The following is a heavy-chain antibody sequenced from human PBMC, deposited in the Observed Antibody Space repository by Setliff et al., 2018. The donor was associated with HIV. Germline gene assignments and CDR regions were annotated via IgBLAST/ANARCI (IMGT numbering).Heavy chain of an antibody. Sequence: ASVKVSCKASGYTFTSYGITWVRQAPGQGLEWMGGIIPIFGTANYAQKFQGRVTMTTDTSTSTAYMELRSLRSDDTAVYYCARKGYFDFWGQGTLVTVSS. J-gene: IGHJ4*02. CDR2: IIPIFGTA. CDR3: ARKGYFDF. V-gene: IGHV1-18*01. CDR1: GYTFTSYG.